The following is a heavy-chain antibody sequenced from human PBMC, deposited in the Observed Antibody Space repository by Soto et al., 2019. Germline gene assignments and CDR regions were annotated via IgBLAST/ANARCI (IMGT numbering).Heavy chain of an antibody. CDR1: GFTFSSYS. J-gene: IGHJ6*02. D-gene: IGHD6-6*01. CDR3: ARPEYSSSSYGMDV. Sequence: GGSLRLSCAASGFTFSSYSMNWVRQAPGKGLEWVSYISSSSTIYYADSVKGRFTISRDNAKNSLYLQMNSLRDEDTAVYYCARPEYSSSSYGMDVWRQGTTVTV. CDR2: ISSSSTI. V-gene: IGHV3-48*02.